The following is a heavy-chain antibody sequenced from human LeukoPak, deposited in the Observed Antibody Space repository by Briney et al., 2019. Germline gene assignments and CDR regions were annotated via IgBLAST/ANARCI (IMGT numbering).Heavy chain of an antibody. CDR2: IYYSGST. J-gene: IGHJ5*02. CDR1: GGSISSSSYY. D-gene: IGHD2-15*01. CDR3: ARDPRSSGYCSGGSCSDWFDP. V-gene: IGHV4-39*02. Sequence: SETLSLTCTVSGGSISSSSYYWGWIRQPPGKGLEWIGIIYYSGSTYYNPSLKGRVTISVDTSKNQFSLKLSSVTAADTAVYYCARDPRSSGYCSGGSCSDWFDPWGQGTLVTVSS.